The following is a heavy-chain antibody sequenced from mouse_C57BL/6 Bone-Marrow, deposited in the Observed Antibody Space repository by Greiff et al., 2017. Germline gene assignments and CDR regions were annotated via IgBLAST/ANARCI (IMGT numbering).Heavy chain of an antibody. Sequence: QVQLQQPGAELVRPGTSVKLSCKASGYTFTSYWMHWVKQRPGQGLEWIGVIDPSDSYTNYNQKFKGKATLTVDTSSSTAYMQLSSLTSEDSAVYYCVPAYDYPCAYWGQGTLVTVSA. CDR2: IDPSDSYT. J-gene: IGHJ3*01. CDR1: GYTFTSYW. V-gene: IGHV1-59*01. CDR3: VPAYDYPCAY. D-gene: IGHD2-4*01.